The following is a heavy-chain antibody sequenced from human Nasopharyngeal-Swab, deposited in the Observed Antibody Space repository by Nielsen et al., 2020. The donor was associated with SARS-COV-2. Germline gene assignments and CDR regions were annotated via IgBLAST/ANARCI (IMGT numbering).Heavy chain of an antibody. J-gene: IGHJ4*02. D-gene: IGHD1-26*01. CDR2: ISGSGGST. Sequence: WIRQPPGKGLEWVSAISGSGGSTYYADSVKGRFTISRDNSKNTLYLQMNSLRAEDTAVYYCAKDIYSGIVGPMTFDYWGQGTLVTVSS. V-gene: IGHV3-23*01. CDR3: AKDIYSGIVGPMTFDY.